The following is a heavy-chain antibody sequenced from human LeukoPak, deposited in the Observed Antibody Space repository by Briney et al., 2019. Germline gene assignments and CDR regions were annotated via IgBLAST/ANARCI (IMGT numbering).Heavy chain of an antibody. CDR2: INHSGST. J-gene: IGHJ4*02. V-gene: IGHV4-34*01. CDR1: GGSFSGYY. CDR3: ARREAYDYVWGSYRARGSSFDY. D-gene: IGHD3-16*02. Sequence: SETLSLTCAVYGGSFSGYYWSWIRQPPGKGLEWIGEINHSGSTNYNPSLKSRVTISVDTSKNQFSLKLSSVTAADTAVYYCARREAYDYVWGSYRARGSSFDYWGQGTLVTVSS.